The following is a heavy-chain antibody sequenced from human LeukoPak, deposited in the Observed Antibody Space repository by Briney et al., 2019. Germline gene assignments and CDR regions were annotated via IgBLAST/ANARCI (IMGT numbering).Heavy chain of an antibody. CDR3: AKDRRIAAAGKYGMDV. D-gene: IGHD6-13*01. Sequence: PGGSLRLSCAASGFTFDDYAMHWVRQAPGKGLEWVSTIKWNSGSIGYADSVKDRFTISRDNAKNSLYLQMNSLRPEDTALYYCAKDRRIAAAGKYGMDVWGQGTSVTVSS. V-gene: IGHV3-9*01. CDR2: IKWNSGSI. J-gene: IGHJ6*02. CDR1: GFTFDDYA.